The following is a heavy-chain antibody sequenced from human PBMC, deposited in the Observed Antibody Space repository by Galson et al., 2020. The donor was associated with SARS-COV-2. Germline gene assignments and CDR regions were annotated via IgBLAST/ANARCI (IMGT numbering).Heavy chain of an antibody. CDR3: AHSAAAANEGYYYYYYMDV. V-gene: IGHV2-5*01. Sequence: SGPTLVKPTQTLTLTCTFTGFSLSTSGVGVGWIRQPPGKALEWLALIYWNDDKRYSPSLKSRLTITKDTSKNQVVLTMTNMDPVDTATYYCAHSAAAANEGYYYYYYMDVWGKGTTVTVSS. J-gene: IGHJ6*03. CDR2: IYWNDDK. CDR1: GFSLSTSGVG. D-gene: IGHD2-2*01.